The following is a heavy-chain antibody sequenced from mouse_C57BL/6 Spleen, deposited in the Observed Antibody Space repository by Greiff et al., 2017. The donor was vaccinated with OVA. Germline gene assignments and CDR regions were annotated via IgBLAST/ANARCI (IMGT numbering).Heavy chain of an antibody. CDR2: INPNNGGT. J-gene: IGHJ1*03. CDR3: ARGGDVRWYFGV. CDR1: GYTFTDYN. V-gene: IGHV1-18*01. Sequence: EVKLVESGPELVKPGASVKIPCKASGYTFTDYNMDWVKQSHGQSLEWIGDINPNNGGTIYNQKFKGKATLTVDKSSSTAYMELRSLTSEDTAVYYCARGGDVRWYFGVWGTGTTVTVSS.